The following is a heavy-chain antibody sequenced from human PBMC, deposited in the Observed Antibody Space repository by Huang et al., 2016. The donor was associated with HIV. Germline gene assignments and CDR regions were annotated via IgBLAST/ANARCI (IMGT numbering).Heavy chain of an antibody. J-gene: IGHJ3*02. CDR1: GFTFSSYS. CDR2: RSRSSMYI. D-gene: IGHD6-19*01. V-gene: IGHV3-21*01. CDR3: ARDGDSMEQWLVDGFDI. Sequence: EVQLVESGGGLVKPGGSLRLSCAASGFTFSSYSMNWVRQAPGKGLEWVSSRSRSSMYIYYADSVKGRFTIARDNAKNALYLQMNSLRAEDTAVYYCARDGDSMEQWLVDGFDIWGQGTMVTVSS.